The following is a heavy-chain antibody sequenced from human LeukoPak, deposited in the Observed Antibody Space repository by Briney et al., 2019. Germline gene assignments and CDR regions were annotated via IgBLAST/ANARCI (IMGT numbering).Heavy chain of an antibody. CDR2: IYYSGSA. D-gene: IGHD6-19*01. CDR1: GGSMNNYF. CDR3: ARASSKGKFQWLADY. Sequence: SETLSLTCTVSGGSMNNYFWTWIRQSPGKGLEWIGYIYYSGSANYNPSLKSRVTMSVDTSKNQFSLNLNSVTAADTAVYYCARASSKGKFQWLADYWGQGTLVTVSS. V-gene: IGHV4-59*01. J-gene: IGHJ4*02.